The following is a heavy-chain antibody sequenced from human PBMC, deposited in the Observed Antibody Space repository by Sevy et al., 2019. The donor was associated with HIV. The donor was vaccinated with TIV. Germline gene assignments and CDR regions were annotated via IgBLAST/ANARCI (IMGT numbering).Heavy chain of an antibody. D-gene: IGHD2-15*01. V-gene: IGHV1-8*01. CDR1: GYTFTSYD. CDR2: MNPNSGNT. CDR3: VRVVAAYLPSTGYYYGMDV. Sequence: ASVKVSCKASGYTFTSYDINWVRQATGQGLEWMGWMNPNSGNTGYAQKFQGRVTMTRNTSISTAYMELSSLRSEETAVYYCVRVVAAYLPSTGYYYGMDVWGQGTTVTVSS. J-gene: IGHJ6*02.